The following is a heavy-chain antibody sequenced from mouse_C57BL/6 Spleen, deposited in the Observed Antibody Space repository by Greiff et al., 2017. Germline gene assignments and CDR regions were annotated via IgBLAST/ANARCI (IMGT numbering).Heavy chain of an antibody. CDR1: GFNIKDYY. D-gene: IGHD2-5*01. CDR2: IDPEDGDT. V-gene: IGHV14-1*01. CDR3: TTGGYSNYRYYAMDY. J-gene: IGHJ4*01. Sequence: VQLKESGAELVRPGASVKLSCTASGFNIKDYYMHWVKQRPEQGLEWIGRIDPEDGDTEYAPKFQGKATMTADTSSNTAYLQLSSLTSEDTAVXYCTTGGYSNYRYYAMDYWGQGTTVTVSS.